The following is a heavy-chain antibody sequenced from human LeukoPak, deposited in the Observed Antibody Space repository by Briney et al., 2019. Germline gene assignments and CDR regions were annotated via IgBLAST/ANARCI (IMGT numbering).Heavy chain of an antibody. CDR2: IIPIFGTA. CDR3: ARGEYDFWSGYSPNWFDP. D-gene: IGHD3-3*01. CDR1: GGTFSSYA. Sequence: SVKVSCKASGGTFSSYAISWVRQAPGQGLEWMGRIIPIFGTANYAQKFQGRVTITADESTSTAYMELSSLRSEDTAVYYCARGEYDFWSGYSPNWFDPWGQGTLVTVSS. J-gene: IGHJ5*02. V-gene: IGHV1-69*15.